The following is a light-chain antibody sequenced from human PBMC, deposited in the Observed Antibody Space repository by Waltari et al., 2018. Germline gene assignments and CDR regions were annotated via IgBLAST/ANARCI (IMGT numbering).Light chain of an antibody. CDR2: DTS. V-gene: IGKV1-33*01. Sequence: DIQMTQSPSSLSASVGDRVTITCQASEDISDFLNWYQHKPGKAPKLLIYDTSNLGIGVPSRFSGSGSGTDFSFTISSLQPEDLATYYCQQYDSLPLTFGGGSKVEI. J-gene: IGKJ4*01. CDR1: EDISDF. CDR3: QQYDSLPLT.